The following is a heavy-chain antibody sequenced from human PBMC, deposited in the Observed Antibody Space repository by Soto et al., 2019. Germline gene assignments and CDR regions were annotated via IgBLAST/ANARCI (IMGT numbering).Heavy chain of an antibody. D-gene: IGHD3-3*01. CDR1: GFSLPTGGVG. CDR3: AHRVLRTVFGLVTTTAIYFDF. Sequence: QITLNESGPTQVKPRQTLTLTCTFSGFSLPTGGVGVGWFRQSPGKAREWLALIYWDDDKRYSPSLKSRLTITKDTSKNQVVLTMADLDPADTATYYCAHRVLRTVFGLVTTTAIYFDFWGQGTPVAVSS. V-gene: IGHV2-5*02. J-gene: IGHJ4*02. CDR2: IYWDDDK.